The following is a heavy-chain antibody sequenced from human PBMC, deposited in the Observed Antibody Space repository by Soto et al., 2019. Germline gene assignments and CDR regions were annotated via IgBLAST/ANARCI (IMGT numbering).Heavy chain of an antibody. CDR2: IIPIFGTA. Sequence: QVQLVQSGAEVKKPGSSVKVSCKASGGTFSSYAISWVRQAPGQGPEWMRGIIPIFGTANYAQKFQGRVTITADESTITAYMELSRLRSEDTAVYYCAIGYYDSSGYYFWFDPWGQGTLVTVSS. CDR3: AIGYYDSSGYYFWFDP. J-gene: IGHJ5*02. V-gene: IGHV1-69*01. D-gene: IGHD3-22*01. CDR1: GGTFSSYA.